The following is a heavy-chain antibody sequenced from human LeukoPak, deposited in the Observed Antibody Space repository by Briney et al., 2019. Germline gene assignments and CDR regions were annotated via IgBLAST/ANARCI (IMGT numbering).Heavy chain of an antibody. CDR3: ARDAGYCSSTSCLDAFDI. D-gene: IGHD2-2*01. Sequence: GGSLRLSCAASGFTFSSYSMNWVRQAPGKGLEWVSSISSSSSYIYYADSVKGRFTISRDNAKNSLYLQMNSLRAEDTAVYYCARDAGYCSSTSCLDAFDIWGQGTMVTVPS. V-gene: IGHV3-21*01. CDR2: ISSSSSYI. CDR1: GFTFSSYS. J-gene: IGHJ3*02.